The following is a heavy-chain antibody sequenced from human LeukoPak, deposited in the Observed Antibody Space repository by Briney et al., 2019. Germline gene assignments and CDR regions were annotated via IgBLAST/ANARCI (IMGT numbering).Heavy chain of an antibody. D-gene: IGHD5-18*01. Sequence: QPGGSLRLSCAASGFTFSSYEMNWVRQAPGKGLEWVSYISSSGSTIYYADSVKGRFTISRDNSKNTLYLQMNSLRAEDTAVYYCAKDPGGYSYGFDYWGQGTLVTVSS. CDR2: ISSSGSTI. CDR1: GFTFSSYE. J-gene: IGHJ4*02. V-gene: IGHV3-48*03. CDR3: AKDPGGYSYGFDY.